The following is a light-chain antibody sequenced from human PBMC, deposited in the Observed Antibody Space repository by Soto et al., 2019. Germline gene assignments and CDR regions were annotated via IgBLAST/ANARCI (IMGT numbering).Light chain of an antibody. Sequence: DIQMTQSPSSLSASVGDRVTITCRASQSISRSLNWYQQNPGKAPKLLIYTASSLQSGVPSRFSGNGSGTDFTLTISNLQPEDFATYYCQQSYSTPPDPFGQGTKLEIK. CDR2: TAS. V-gene: IGKV1-39*01. CDR3: QQSYSTPPDP. J-gene: IGKJ2*01. CDR1: QSISRS.